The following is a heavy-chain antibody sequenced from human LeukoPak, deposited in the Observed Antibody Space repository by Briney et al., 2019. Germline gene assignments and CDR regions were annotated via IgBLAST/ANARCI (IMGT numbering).Heavy chain of an antibody. V-gene: IGHV3-21*01. D-gene: IGHD1-1*01. CDR3: AREDDGIDY. Sequence: GGSLRLSCAASGFTFSSSDMNWVRQAPGKGLEWVSSISSSTSYLYYADSVRGRFTISRDNAKNSLYLQMNSLGAEDTAVYYCAREDDGIDYWGQGTLVTVSS. CDR1: GFTFSSSD. J-gene: IGHJ4*02. CDR2: ISSSTSYL.